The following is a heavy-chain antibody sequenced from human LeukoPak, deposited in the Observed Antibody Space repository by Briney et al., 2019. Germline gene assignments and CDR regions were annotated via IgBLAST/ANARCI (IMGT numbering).Heavy chain of an antibody. D-gene: IGHD3-22*01. J-gene: IGHJ3*02. CDR3: ARGAYYYDTSDYALGTFDI. CDR2: IYYSGST. Sequence: SETLSLTCTVSGGSISSYYWSWIRQPPGKGLEWIGYIYYSGSTNYNPSLKSRVTVSIDTSKNQFSLKLSSVTAADTAVYYCARGAYYYDTSDYALGTFDIWGQGTLVTVSS. V-gene: IGHV4-59*01. CDR1: GGSISSYY.